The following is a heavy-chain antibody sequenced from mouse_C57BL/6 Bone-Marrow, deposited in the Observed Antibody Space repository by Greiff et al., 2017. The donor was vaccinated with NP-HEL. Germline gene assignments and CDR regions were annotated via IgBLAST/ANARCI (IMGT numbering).Heavy chain of an antibody. CDR3: ARPYYSNYYAMDY. J-gene: IGHJ4*01. Sequence: QVQLQQSGAELARPGASVTLSCKASGYTFTSYGISWVKQRTGQGLEWIGEIYPRSGNTYYNEKFKGKAPLTADKSSSTAYMELRSLTSEDSAVYFCARPYYSNYYAMDYWGQGTSVTVSS. D-gene: IGHD2-5*01. CDR1: GYTFTSYG. V-gene: IGHV1-81*01. CDR2: IYPRSGNT.